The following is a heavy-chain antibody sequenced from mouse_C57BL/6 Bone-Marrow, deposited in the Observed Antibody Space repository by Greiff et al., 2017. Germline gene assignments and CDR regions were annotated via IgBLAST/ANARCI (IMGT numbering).Heavy chain of an antibody. J-gene: IGHJ1*03. CDR1: GYTFTSYW. CDR2: IYPGSGST. CDR3: ARGGTTVVATDYFDV. V-gene: IGHV1-55*01. D-gene: IGHD1-1*01. Sequence: VQLQQPGAELVKPGASVKMSCKASGYTFTSYWITWVKQRPGQGLEWIGDIYPGSGSTNYNEKFKSKATLTVDTSSSTAYMQRSSLTSEDSAVYYCARGGTTVVATDYFDVWGTGTTVTVSS.